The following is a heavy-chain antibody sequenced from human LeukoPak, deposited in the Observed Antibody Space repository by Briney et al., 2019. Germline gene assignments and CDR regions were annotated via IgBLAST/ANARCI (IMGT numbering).Heavy chain of an antibody. D-gene: IGHD2-21*02. Sequence: GGSLRLSCAASGFTFSSYAMSWVRQAPGKGLEWVSAISGSGGSTYYADSVKGRFTISRDNAKNSLYLQMNSLRAEDTALYYCARAGTCFGGDCYAYIDYWGQGTLVTVSS. CDR1: GFTFSSYA. V-gene: IGHV3-23*01. J-gene: IGHJ4*02. CDR2: ISGSGGST. CDR3: ARAGTCFGGDCYAYIDY.